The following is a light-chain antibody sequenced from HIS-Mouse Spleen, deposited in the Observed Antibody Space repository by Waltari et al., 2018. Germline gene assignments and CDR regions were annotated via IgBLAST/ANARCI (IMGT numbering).Light chain of an antibody. CDR1: RGHSSYA. CDR3: QTWGTGIHVV. J-gene: IGLJ2*01. V-gene: IGLV4-69*01. Sequence: QLVLTQSPSASASLGASVKLTCTLSRGHSSYAIAWHPQQPEKGPRYLMKLNSDGSHSKGDGIPDRFSGSSSGAERYLTISSLQSEDEADYYCQTWGTGIHVVFGGGTKLTVL. CDR2: LNSDGSH.